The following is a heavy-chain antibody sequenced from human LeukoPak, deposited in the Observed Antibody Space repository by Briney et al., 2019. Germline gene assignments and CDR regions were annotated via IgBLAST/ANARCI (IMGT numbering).Heavy chain of an antibody. CDR2: ISGSGGST. CDR1: GFTFSSYA. D-gene: IGHD3-9*01. Sequence: GGSLRLSCAASGFTFSSYAMSWVRQAPGKGLEWVSAISGSGGSTYYADSVKGRFTISRDNSKNTLYLQMNSLRAEDTAVYYCAKGQYDILTGYYNYWGQGTLVTVSS. V-gene: IGHV3-23*01. CDR3: AKGQYDILTGYYNY. J-gene: IGHJ4*02.